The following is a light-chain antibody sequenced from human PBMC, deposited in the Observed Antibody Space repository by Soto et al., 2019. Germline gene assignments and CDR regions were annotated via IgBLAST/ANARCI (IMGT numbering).Light chain of an antibody. CDR3: CPLTTRHTYV. V-gene: IGLV2-14*03. J-gene: IGLJ1*01. CDR2: HVT. CDR1: SSDIGHYDY. Sequence: QSALTQPASVSGSPGQSITISCTGTSSDIGHYDYVSWYQQHPGKAPKLMIYHVTYRPSGVSNRYSGSKSGNSASLTISGLQADDEADYYCCPLTTRHTYVFGSGTKLTVL.